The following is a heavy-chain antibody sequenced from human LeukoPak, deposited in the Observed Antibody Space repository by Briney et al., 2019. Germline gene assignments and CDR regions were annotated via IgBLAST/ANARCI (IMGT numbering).Heavy chain of an antibody. CDR2: IYYSGST. V-gene: IGHV4-31*03. Sequence: SQTLSLTCTVSGGSISSGGYYWSWIRQHPGKGLEWIGYIYYSGSTYYNPSLKSRVTISVDTSKNQFSLKLSSVTAADTAVYYCARARQDGVQLGYWGQGTLVTVSS. CDR3: ARARQDGVQLGY. CDR1: GGSISSGGYY. D-gene: IGHD5-24*01. J-gene: IGHJ4*02.